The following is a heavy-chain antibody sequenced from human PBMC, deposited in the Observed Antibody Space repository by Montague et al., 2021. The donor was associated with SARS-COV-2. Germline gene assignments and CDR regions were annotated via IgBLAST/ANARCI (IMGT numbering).Heavy chain of an antibody. CDR1: GFTFSSYW. CDR2: IKQDGSEK. CDR3: ARDGFGELSSYYYYGMDV. Sequence: SLRLSCAASGFTFSSYWMSWVRQAPGKGLEWVANIKQDGSEKYYVDSVKGRFTISRDNAKSSLYLQMNSLRAEDTAVYYCARDGFGELSSYYYYGMDVWGQGTTVTVSS. J-gene: IGHJ6*02. D-gene: IGHD3-10*01. V-gene: IGHV3-7*01.